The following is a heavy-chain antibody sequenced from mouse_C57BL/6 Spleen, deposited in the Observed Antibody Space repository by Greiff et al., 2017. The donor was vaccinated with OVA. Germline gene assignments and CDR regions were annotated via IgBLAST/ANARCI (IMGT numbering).Heavy chain of an antibody. CDR1: GYSITSGYY. J-gene: IGHJ2*01. CDR2: ISYDGSN. V-gene: IGHV3-6*01. CDR3: ARGNTEDYFDY. D-gene: IGHD5-2*01. Sequence: EVQLVESGPGLVKPSQSLSLTCSVTGYSITSGYYWNWIRQFPGNKLEWMGYISYDGSNNYNPSLKNRISITRDTSKNQFFLKLNSVTTEDTATYYCARGNTEDYFDYWGQGTTLTVSS.